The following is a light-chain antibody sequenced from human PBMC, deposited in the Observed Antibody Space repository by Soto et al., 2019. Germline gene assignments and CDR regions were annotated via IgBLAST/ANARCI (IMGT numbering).Light chain of an antibody. CDR2: DAS. V-gene: IGKV1-33*01. CDR1: QDIRYY. Sequence: DIQMTQPPSSLSASVGDRFTITCQASQDIRYYVKWFQQKPGTAPKVLIYDASRLEAGVPSRFSGSGSATHFSLAISILQPEDIATYYCQQYDSLPITFGQGTRLEI. CDR3: QQYDSLPIT. J-gene: IGKJ5*01.